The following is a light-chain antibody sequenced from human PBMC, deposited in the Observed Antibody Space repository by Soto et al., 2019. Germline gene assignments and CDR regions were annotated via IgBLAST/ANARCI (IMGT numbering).Light chain of an antibody. CDR3: QQSYITPYT. V-gene: IGKV1-39*01. CDR1: QSISSH. Sequence: DIQMTQSPSSLSASIGDRVTITCRASQSISSHLNWYQQEPGKAPKLLMYDASTLQSGVPSRFSVGGSGTEFTVTISSVQPEDFATYYCQQSYITPYTFGQGTKLEIK. J-gene: IGKJ2*01. CDR2: DAS.